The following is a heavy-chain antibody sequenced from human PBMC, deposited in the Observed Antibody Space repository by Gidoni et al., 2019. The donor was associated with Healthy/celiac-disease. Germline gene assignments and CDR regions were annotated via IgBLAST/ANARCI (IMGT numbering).Heavy chain of an antibody. CDR1: GFTFISYS. V-gene: IGHV3-48*02. J-gene: IGHJ6*02. Sequence: EVQLVESGGGLVQPGGSLRLSCAASGFTFISYSMNWVRQAPGKGLEWVSYISSSSSTIYYADSVKGLFTISRDNAKNSLYLQMNSLRDEDTAVYYCARDTLFVPEYYYGMDVWGQGTTVTVSS. CDR3: ARDTLFVPEYYYGMDV. D-gene: IGHD2-2*01. CDR2: ISSSSSTI.